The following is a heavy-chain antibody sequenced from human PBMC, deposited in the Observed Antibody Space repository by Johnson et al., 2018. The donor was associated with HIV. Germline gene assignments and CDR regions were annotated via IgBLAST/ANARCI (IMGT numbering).Heavy chain of an antibody. CDR3: AKPHQYDSSGYWSGRDASDI. CDR1: GFTFNNYG. D-gene: IGHD3-22*01. V-gene: IGHV3-66*02. CDR2: IYSGGST. J-gene: IGHJ3*02. Sequence: VQLVESGGGLVQPGGSLRHSCADSGFTFNNYGLSCVRQAPGKGLEWVSVIYSGGSTYYADSVKGRFTISRDNSKNTLYLQMNSLTPEDTAVYYCAKPHQYDSSGYWSGRDASDIWGQGTMVTVSS.